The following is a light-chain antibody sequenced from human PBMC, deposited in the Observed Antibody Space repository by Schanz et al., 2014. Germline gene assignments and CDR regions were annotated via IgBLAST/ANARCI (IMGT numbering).Light chain of an antibody. Sequence: EIVMTQSPATLSVSPGEGATLSCRASQTVSSNLAWYQQKPGQAPRLLIYGASTRATGIPARFSGSGSGTDFTLTISRLEPEDFALYYCQQYGSSPGTFGQGTKVDI. CDR3: QQYGSSPGT. CDR2: GAS. J-gene: IGKJ1*01. CDR1: QTVSSN. V-gene: IGKV3-15*01.